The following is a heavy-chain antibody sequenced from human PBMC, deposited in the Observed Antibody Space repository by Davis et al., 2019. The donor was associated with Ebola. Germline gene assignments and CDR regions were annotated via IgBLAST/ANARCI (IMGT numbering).Heavy chain of an antibody. V-gene: IGHV4-34*01. D-gene: IGHD6-13*01. CDR2: INHSGST. CDR1: GGSFSGYY. J-gene: IGHJ3*01. Sequence: SETLSLTCAVYGGSFSGYYWSWIRQPPGKGLEWIGEINHSGSTNYNPSLKSRVTISVDTSKRQFSLKVTSVTAADTAMYYCARRLLIAAGPDVFDVWGKGTMVTVSS. CDR3: ARRLLIAAGPDVFDV.